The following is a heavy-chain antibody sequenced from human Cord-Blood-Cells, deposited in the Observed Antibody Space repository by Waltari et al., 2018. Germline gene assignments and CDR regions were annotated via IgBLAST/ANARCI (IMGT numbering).Heavy chain of an antibody. J-gene: IGHJ4*02. CDR1: GFTFSSYW. CDR2: IKQDGSEK. Sequence: EVQLVESGGGLVQPGGSLRLSCAASGFTFSSYWMSWVRQAPGKGLGWGANIKQDGSEKYYVDSVKGRFTISRDNAKNSLYLQMNSLRAEDTAVYYCARDPDSSSFDYWGQGTLVTVSS. CDR3: ARDPDSSSFDY. D-gene: IGHD6-6*01. V-gene: IGHV3-7*01.